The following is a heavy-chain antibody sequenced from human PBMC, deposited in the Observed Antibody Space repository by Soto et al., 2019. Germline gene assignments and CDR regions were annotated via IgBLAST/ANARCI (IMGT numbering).Heavy chain of an antibody. Sequence: QVQLQESGPGLVKPSETLSLTCTVSGGSVSSGSYYWSWIRQPPGKGLEWIGYISYSGITNYNPSLKSRLTISVDTSKNQFSLKLSSVTAADTAVYYCAREPTTVTNYYYYALDVWGQGTTVTVSS. CDR3: AREPTTVTNYYYYALDV. J-gene: IGHJ6*02. CDR1: GGSVSSGSYY. D-gene: IGHD4-17*01. CDR2: ISYSGIT. V-gene: IGHV4-61*01.